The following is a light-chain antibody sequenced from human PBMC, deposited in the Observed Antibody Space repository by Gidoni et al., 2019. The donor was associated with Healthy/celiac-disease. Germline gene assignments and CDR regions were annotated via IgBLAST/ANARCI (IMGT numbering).Light chain of an antibody. CDR3: QQYGSSPET. CDR2: GAS. CDR1: QSVSSSY. Sequence: EIVLTQSPGTLSLSPGERATLACRASQSVSSSYLAWYQQKPSQAPRLLIYGASSRATGIPDRFSGSGSGTDFTLTISRLEPEDVAVYYCQQYGSSPETFGQGTKVEIK. J-gene: IGKJ1*01. V-gene: IGKV3-20*01.